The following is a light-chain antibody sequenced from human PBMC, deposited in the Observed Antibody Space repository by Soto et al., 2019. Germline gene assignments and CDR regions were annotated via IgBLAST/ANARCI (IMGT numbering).Light chain of an antibody. CDR1: QSVTSSY. CDR3: QQYGRSPWT. V-gene: IGKV3-20*01. CDR2: GAS. Sequence: EIVLTQSPCTLSLSPGERATLSCRASQSVTSSYLAWYQQKPGQAPRLLIYGASSRATGIPDRFSGSGSGTDFTLAIGRLEPEDFAVYYCQQYGRSPWTFGQGTKVDIK. J-gene: IGKJ1*01.